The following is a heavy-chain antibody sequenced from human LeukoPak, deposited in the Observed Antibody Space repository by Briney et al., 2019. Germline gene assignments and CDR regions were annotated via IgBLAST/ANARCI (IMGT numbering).Heavy chain of an antibody. D-gene: IGHD6-13*01. CDR1: GGSISSYY. CDR2: IYYSGST. Sequence: PSETLSLTCTVSGGSISSYYWSWIWQPPGKGLEWIGYIYYSGSTNYNPSLKSRVTISVDTSKNQFSLKLSSVTAADTAVYYCARTTAADQGFYYYYGMDVWGKGTTVTVSS. V-gene: IGHV4-59*01. CDR3: ARTTAADQGFYYYYGMDV. J-gene: IGHJ6*04.